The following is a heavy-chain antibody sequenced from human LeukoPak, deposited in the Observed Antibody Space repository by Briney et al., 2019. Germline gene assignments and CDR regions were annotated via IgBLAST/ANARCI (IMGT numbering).Heavy chain of an antibody. Sequence: PSQTLSLTCSVSGVSISSGSYYWSWIRQPAGKGLEWIGRIYSSGNTNYNPSLKSRVTMSVDTSKNQFSLKLSSVTAADTAVYYCARDEREGIASQFDYWGQGTLVTVSS. V-gene: IGHV4-61*02. D-gene: IGHD6-13*01. J-gene: IGHJ4*02. CDR1: GVSISSGSYY. CDR3: ARDEREGIASQFDY. CDR2: IYSSGNT.